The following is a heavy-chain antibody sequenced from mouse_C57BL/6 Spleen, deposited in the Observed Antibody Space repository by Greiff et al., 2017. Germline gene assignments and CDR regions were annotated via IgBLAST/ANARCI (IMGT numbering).Heavy chain of an antibody. CDR3: TRFTLNCYGSPAWFAY. V-gene: IGHV1-15*01. D-gene: IGHD1-1*01. J-gene: IGHJ3*01. Sequence: QVQLQQSGAELVRPGASVTLSCKASGYTFTDYEMHWVKQTPVHGLEWIGAIDPETGGTAYNQKFKGKAILTADKSSSTAYMELRSLTSEDSAVYYCTRFTLNCYGSPAWFAYWGQGTLVTVSA. CDR1: GYTFTDYE. CDR2: IDPETGGT.